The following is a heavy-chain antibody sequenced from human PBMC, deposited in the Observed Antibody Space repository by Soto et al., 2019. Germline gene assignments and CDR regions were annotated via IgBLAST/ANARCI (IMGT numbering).Heavy chain of an antibody. CDR1: GFTFSSYA. Sequence: EVQLLESGGGLVQPGGSLRLSCAASGFTFSSYAMSWVRQAPGKGLEWVSAISGSGGSTYYADSVKGRFTISRDNSKNTLYLQMNSLRAEDTAVYYCAKDVYCSGGSCYSVNYFDYWGQGTLVTVSS. J-gene: IGHJ4*02. V-gene: IGHV3-23*01. D-gene: IGHD2-15*01. CDR3: AKDVYCSGGSCYSVNYFDY. CDR2: ISGSGGST.